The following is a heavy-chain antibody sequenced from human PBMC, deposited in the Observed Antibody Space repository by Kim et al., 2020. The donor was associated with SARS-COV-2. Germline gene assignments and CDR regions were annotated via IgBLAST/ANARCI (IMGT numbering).Heavy chain of an antibody. CDR2: IYYSGST. Sequence: SETLSLTCTVSGGSISSGDYYWSWIRQPPGKGLEWIGYIYYSGSTYYNPSLKSRVTISVDTSKNQFSLKLSSVTAADTAVYYCARVVGNGSGLGGMDVWGQGTTVTVSS. CDR3: ARVVGNGSGLGGMDV. D-gene: IGHD3-10*01. J-gene: IGHJ6*02. CDR1: GGSISSGDYY. V-gene: IGHV4-30-4*01.